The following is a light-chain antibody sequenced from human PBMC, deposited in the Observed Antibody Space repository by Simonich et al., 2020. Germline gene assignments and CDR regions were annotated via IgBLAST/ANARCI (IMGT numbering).Light chain of an antibody. CDR2: EVS. V-gene: IGKV2D-29*02. J-gene: IGKJ4*01. Sequence: DIVMTQTPLALSFTLGQPASISCKFSQSILHSDGKTYLYWYLQKPGQSRQLLIYEVSNRFSGVPERFSGSGSGTDLTLKISRVEDEDVGVYYCMQSIQTPLTFGGGTKVEIK. CDR3: MQSIQTPLT. CDR1: QSILHSDGKTY.